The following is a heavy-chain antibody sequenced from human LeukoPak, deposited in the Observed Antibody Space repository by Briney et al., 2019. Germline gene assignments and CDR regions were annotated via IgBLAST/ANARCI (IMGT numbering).Heavy chain of an antibody. CDR3: AKDSGWYYDFWSPIFRDCYSDY. CDR1: GFTFSSYG. J-gene: IGHJ4*02. CDR2: ISYDGSNK. V-gene: IGHV3-30*18. Sequence: SGGSLRLSCAASGFTFSSYGMHWVRQAPGKGLEWVAVISYDGSNKYYADSVKGRFTISRDNSKNTLYLQMNSLRAEDTAVYYCAKDSGWYYDFWSPIFRDCYSDYWGQGTLVTVSS. D-gene: IGHD3-3*01.